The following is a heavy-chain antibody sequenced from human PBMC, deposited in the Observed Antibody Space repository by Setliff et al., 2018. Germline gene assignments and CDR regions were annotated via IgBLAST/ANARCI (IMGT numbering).Heavy chain of an antibody. CDR3: ARDRTAYSYGLDV. J-gene: IGHJ6*02. CDR2: IYHNGNT. Sequence: SETLSLTCTLSGGSLTQRYWSWVRQPPGKGLEWIGYIYHNGNTNFNPSLKTRVTMSVDTSKNQFALNLRSVTAADSAVYYCARDRTAYSYGLDVWGQGTTVTVSS. V-gene: IGHV4-59*11. CDR1: GGSLTQRY. D-gene: IGHD5-18*01.